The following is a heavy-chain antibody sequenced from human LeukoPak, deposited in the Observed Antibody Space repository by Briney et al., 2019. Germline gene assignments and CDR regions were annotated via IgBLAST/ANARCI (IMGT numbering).Heavy chain of an antibody. D-gene: IGHD2-21*02. Sequence: GGSLRLSCAASGFTFSSYWMHWVRQAPGKGLVWVSRINSDGSSTSYADSVKGRFTIPRDNAKNTLYLQMNSLRVEDTAVYYCARANRLVVTRENWFDPWGQGTLVTVSS. CDR2: INSDGSST. CDR3: ARANRLVVTRENWFDP. J-gene: IGHJ5*02. CDR1: GFTFSSYW. V-gene: IGHV3-74*01.